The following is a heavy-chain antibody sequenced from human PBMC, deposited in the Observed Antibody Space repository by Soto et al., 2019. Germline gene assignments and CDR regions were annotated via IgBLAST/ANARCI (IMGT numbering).Heavy chain of an antibody. V-gene: IGHV2-5*02. CDR3: AHRLSSGWAKSDVEY. CDR1: GFSRTSAGVG. Sequence: QITLKESGPSLVKPTQTLTLTCTFSGFSRTSAGVGVGWISQPPGKALECLALIYWDDAKRYSPSLKSSLTVTEETAKNQVVLTMTNVDPVDIATYFSAHRLSSGWAKSDVEYWGKGTLV. CDR2: IYWDDAK. J-gene: IGHJ4*02. D-gene: IGHD6-19*01.